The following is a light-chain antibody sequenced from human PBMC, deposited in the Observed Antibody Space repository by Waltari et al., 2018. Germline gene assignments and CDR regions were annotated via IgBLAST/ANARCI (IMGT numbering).Light chain of an antibody. CDR2: WAS. CDR1: QSVLYSSNSQNY. V-gene: IGKV4-1*01. Sequence: DIVMTQSPDSLAVSLGERVTINCKSSQSVLYSSNSQNYLAWYQQKPGQPPKLLIYWASARESGVPDRFSGSESGTDFTLTISSLQAEDVAVYYCQQYYALPRTFGQGTKVEI. J-gene: IGKJ1*01. CDR3: QQYYALPRT.